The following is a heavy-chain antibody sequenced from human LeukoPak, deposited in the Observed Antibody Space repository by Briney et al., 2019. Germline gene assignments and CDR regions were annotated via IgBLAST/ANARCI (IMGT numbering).Heavy chain of an antibody. D-gene: IGHD1-26*01. J-gene: IGHJ4*02. V-gene: IGHV3-23*01. CDR3: AKGGVGATSDY. CDR2: ISGSGGST. CDR1: GFTFSSYA. Sequence: GGSLRLSCAASGFTFSSYAMNWVRQAPGKGLEWVSAISGSGGSTYYADSVKGRFTISRDNSKNTLYLQLNSLRADDTAVYYCAKGGVGATSDYWGQGTLVTVSS.